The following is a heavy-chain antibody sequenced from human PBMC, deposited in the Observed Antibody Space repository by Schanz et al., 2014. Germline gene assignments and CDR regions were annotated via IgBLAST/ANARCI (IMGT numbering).Heavy chain of an antibody. V-gene: IGHV3-30*19. CDR2: SSYDVSIK. CDR3: ARDKGGYYPFDY. D-gene: IGHD3-3*01. Sequence: QVQLVESGGGVVQPGGSLRLSCAASGFTFSNYGMHWVRQAPGKGLEWVALSSYDVSIKDYSDSVKGRFTISRDNSKDTLYLQMNSLRDEDTAVYYCARDKGGYYPFDYWGQGTLVTVSS. CDR1: GFTFSNYG. J-gene: IGHJ4*02.